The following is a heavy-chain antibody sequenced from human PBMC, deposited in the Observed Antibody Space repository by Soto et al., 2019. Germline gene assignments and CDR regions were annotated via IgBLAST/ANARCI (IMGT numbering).Heavy chain of an antibody. CDR1: GFTFSSYS. CDR2: ISSSSSYI. V-gene: IGHV3-21*01. CDR3: ARDKEGYSSSSGEHFQH. D-gene: IGHD6-6*01. Sequence: GGSLRLSCAASGFTFSSYSMNLVRQAPGKGLEWVSSISSSSSYIYYADAVKGRFTISRDNAKNSQHLKMNSLRDEDTAVYYCARDKEGYSSSSGEHFQHWGQGTLVTVSS. J-gene: IGHJ1*01.